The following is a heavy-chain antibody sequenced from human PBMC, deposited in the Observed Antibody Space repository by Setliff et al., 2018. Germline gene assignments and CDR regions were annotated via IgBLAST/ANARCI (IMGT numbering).Heavy chain of an antibody. J-gene: IGHJ5*02. V-gene: IGHV4-4*08. CDR3: ARDRGGGSSWYTLGWLDP. CDR1: GGSISSYS. D-gene: IGHD6-13*01. Sequence: SETLSLTCTVSGGSISSYSWSWIRQPPGKGLECIGYIYTTGSTTYNPSLKSRVTISVDTSKNQFSLKLSSMTAADTAVYYCARDRGGGSSWYTLGWLDPWGQGTLVTVSS. CDR2: IYTTGST.